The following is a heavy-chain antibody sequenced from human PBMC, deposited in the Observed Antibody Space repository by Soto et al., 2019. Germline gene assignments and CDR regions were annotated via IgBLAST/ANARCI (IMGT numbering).Heavy chain of an antibody. Sequence: QVQLVQSGAEVKKPGASVKVSCKASGYTFTSYDINWVRQATGQGLEWMGWMNPNSGNTGYAQKFQGRVTMTRNTSISTAYMGLSSLRSEDTAVYYCARYGAGGSSSRYDWFDHWGQGTLVTVSS. V-gene: IGHV1-8*01. J-gene: IGHJ5*02. CDR2: MNPNSGNT. D-gene: IGHD6-13*01. CDR1: GYTFTSYD. CDR3: ARYGAGGSSSRYDWFDH.